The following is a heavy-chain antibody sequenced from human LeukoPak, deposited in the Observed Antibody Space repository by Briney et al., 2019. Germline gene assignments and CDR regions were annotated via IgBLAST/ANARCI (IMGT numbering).Heavy chain of an antibody. CDR2: ISYDGSNK. D-gene: IGHD4-23*01. V-gene: IGHV3-30-3*01. CDR3: AKDGPTVVTPNAFDI. Sequence: GRSLRLSCAASGFTFGSYAMHWVRQAPGKGLEWVAVISYDGSNKYYADSVKGRFTISRDNSKNTLYLQMNSLRAEDTAVYYCAKDGPTVVTPNAFDIWGQGTMVTVSS. J-gene: IGHJ3*02. CDR1: GFTFGSYA.